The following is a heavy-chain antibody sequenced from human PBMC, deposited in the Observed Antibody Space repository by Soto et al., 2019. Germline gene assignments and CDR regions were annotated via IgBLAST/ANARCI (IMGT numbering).Heavy chain of an antibody. CDR2: INTDGSST. CDR1: GFSFSSYG. Sequence: GGSLRLSCAASGFSFSSYGMQWVRQAPGKGLVWVSRINTDGSSTNYADSVKGRFTISRDNAKNTVYLQMNSLRAEDTAVYYCARSPGGYYIDWGQGTMVTVSS. CDR3: ARSPGGYYID. V-gene: IGHV3-74*01. J-gene: IGHJ3*01. D-gene: IGHD3-9*01.